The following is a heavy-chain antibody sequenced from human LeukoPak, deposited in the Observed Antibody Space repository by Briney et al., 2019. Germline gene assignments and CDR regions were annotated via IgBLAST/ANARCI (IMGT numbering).Heavy chain of an antibody. V-gene: IGHV1-69*13. CDR1: GGTFSSYA. CDR2: IIPIFGTA. J-gene: IGHJ6*02. Sequence: GASVKVSCKASGGTFSSYAISWVRQAPGQGLEWMGGIIPIFGTANYAQKFQGRVTITADESTSTAYMELSSLRSEDTAVYYCARGYCSGRNCLVSLGGMDVWGQGTTVTVSS. D-gene: IGHD2-15*01. CDR3: ARGYCSGRNCLVSLGGMDV.